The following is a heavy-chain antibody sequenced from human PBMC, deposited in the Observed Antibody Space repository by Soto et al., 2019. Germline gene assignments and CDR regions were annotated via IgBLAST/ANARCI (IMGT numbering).Heavy chain of an antibody. Sequence: QVQLVQSGAEVKKPGSSVKVSCKASGGTFSSYAISWVRQAPGQGLEWMGGIIPIFGTANYAQKFQGRVTITADESTSTAYMELSSLRSEDTAVYYFSSTFGGYCSGGSCYLEVPWYFDLWGRGSLVNVSS. D-gene: IGHD2-15*01. CDR1: GGTFSSYA. CDR3: SSTFGGYCSGGSCYLEVPWYFDL. V-gene: IGHV1-69*01. J-gene: IGHJ2*01. CDR2: IIPIFGTA.